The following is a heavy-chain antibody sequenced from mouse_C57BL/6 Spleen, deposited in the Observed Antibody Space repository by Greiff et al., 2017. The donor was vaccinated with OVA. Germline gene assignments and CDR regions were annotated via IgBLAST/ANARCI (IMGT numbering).Heavy chain of an antibody. J-gene: IGHJ2*01. D-gene: IGHD1-1*01. CDR2: ISSGGDYI. V-gene: IGHV5-9-1*02. CDR1: GFTFSSYA. Sequence: EVMLVESGEGLVKPGGSLKLSCAASGFTFSSYAMSWVRQTPEKRLEWVAYISSGGDYIYYADTVKGRFTISRDNARNTLYLQMSSLKSEDTAMYYCTRASGNYYYADYWGQGTTLTVSS. CDR3: TRASGNYYYADY.